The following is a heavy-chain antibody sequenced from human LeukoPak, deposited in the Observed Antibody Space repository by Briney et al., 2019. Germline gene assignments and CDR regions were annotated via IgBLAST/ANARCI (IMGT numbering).Heavy chain of an antibody. D-gene: IGHD3-10*01. V-gene: IGHV3-53*01. Sequence: GGSLRLSCAASGFTVSSNYMSWVRQAPGKGLEWVSVIYSGGSTYYADSVKGRFTNSRDNSKNTLYLQMNSLRAEDTAVYYCARANYGLFDYWGQGTLVTVSS. CDR3: ARANYGLFDY. CDR1: GFTVSSNY. J-gene: IGHJ4*02. CDR2: IYSGGST.